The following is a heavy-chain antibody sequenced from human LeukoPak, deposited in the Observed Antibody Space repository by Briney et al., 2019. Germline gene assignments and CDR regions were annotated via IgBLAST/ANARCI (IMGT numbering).Heavy chain of an antibody. J-gene: IGHJ3*02. D-gene: IGHD3-10*01. CDR2: IYYSGST. Sequence: SETLSLTCTASGGSISSYYWSWIRQPPGKGLEWIGYIYYSGSTNYNPSLKSRVTISVDTSKNQFSLKLSSVTAADTAVYYCAREGTGLGVWFGRSTPFKRGDAFDIWGQGTMVTVSS. CDR1: GGSISSYY. V-gene: IGHV4-59*01. CDR3: AREGTGLGVWFGRSTPFKRGDAFDI.